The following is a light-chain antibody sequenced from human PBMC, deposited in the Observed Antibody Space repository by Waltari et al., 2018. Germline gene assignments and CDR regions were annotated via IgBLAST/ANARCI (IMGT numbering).Light chain of an antibody. CDR3: QQYSSPPFT. CDR1: QSVLYNSNNKNY. CDR2: WAS. Sequence: DIVMTQSPDWLAVSLGERATINCKASQSVLYNSNNKNYLTWYHQKPGQPPKLLIYWASTRESGVPDRFSGSGSGTDFTLTISSLQAEDVAVYYCQQYSSPPFTFGPGTKVDI. V-gene: IGKV4-1*01. J-gene: IGKJ3*01.